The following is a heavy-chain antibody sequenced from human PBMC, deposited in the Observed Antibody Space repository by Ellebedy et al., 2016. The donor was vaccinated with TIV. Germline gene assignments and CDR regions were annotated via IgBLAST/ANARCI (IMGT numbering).Heavy chain of an antibody. J-gene: IGHJ4*02. D-gene: IGHD6-13*01. CDR1: GFTFSRYN. CDR2: ISSTSRTT. V-gene: IGHV3-48*04. CDR3: TRESPRAAAGCLDY. Sequence: GESLKISCAASGFTFSRYNMNWVRQAPGKGLEWVSYISSTSRTTFYADSVKGRFTISRDNAKNSLYLQMNTLIAEDTAVYYCTRESPRAAAGCLDYWGQGTLVTVSS.